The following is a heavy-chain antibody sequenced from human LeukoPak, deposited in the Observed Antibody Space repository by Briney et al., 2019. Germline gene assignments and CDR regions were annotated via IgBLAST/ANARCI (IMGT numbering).Heavy chain of an antibody. D-gene: IGHD3-10*01. CDR1: GFTFSIYG. V-gene: IGHV3-30*18. Sequence: GGSLRLSCAASGFTFSIYGMHWVRQAPGKGLEWVAVISYDGSNKYYADSVKGRFTISRDNSKNTLYLQMNSLRAEDTAVYYCAKDAMYGSGMYYFDYWGQGTLVTVSS. J-gene: IGHJ4*02. CDR2: ISYDGSNK. CDR3: AKDAMYGSGMYYFDY.